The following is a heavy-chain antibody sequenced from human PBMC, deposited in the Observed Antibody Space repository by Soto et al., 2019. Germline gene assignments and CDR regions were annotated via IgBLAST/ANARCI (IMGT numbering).Heavy chain of an antibody. D-gene: IGHD3-3*01. J-gene: IGHJ4*02. Sequence: GGSLRLSCAASGFTFSSYSMNWVRQAPGKGLEWVSSISSSSSYIYYADSVKGRFTISRDNAKNSLYLQMNSLRAEDTAGYYCARVGSAGDFGVVTPYFDYWGQGTLVTVSS. CDR1: GFTFSSYS. CDR3: ARVGSAGDFGVVTPYFDY. CDR2: ISSSSSYI. V-gene: IGHV3-21*01.